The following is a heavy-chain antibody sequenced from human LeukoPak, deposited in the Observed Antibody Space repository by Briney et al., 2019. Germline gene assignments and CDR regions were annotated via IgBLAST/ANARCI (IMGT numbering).Heavy chain of an antibody. CDR2: MNPNSGNT. Sequence: ASVKVSCKASGYTFTGYYMHWVRQAPGQGLEWMGWMNPNSGNTGYAQKFQGRVTMTRNTSISTAYMELSSLRSGDTAVYYCARGSGGGSYDFDYWGQGTLVTVSS. V-gene: IGHV1-8*02. CDR3: ARGSGGGSYDFDY. J-gene: IGHJ4*02. D-gene: IGHD2-8*02. CDR1: GYTFTGYY.